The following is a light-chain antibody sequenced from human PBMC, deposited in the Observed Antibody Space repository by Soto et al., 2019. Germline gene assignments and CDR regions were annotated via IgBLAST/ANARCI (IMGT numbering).Light chain of an antibody. V-gene: IGKV1-5*01. CDR3: QQYNTYLGT. J-gene: IGKJ1*01. CDR1: QSISSW. Sequence: DIRMTQSPSTLSASVGDRVTITCRASQSISSWLAWYQQKPGKAPKLLIYDASSLESGVPSRFSGSGSGTEFTLTISSLQPDDFATYYCQQYNTYLGTFGPGTKVEIK. CDR2: DAS.